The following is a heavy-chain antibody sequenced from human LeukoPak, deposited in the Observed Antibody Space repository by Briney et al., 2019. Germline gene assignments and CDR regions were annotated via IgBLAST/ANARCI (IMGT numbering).Heavy chain of an antibody. V-gene: IGHV1-2*02. Sequence: ASVKVSCKASGYTFTGYNMHWVRQAPGQGLEWMGWINPNSGGTIYAQKFQGRVTMTRDTSISTAYMELSSLTSDDTAVYYCAKGDANWFDPWGQGTLVTVPS. CDR1: GYTFTGYN. CDR2: INPNSGGT. J-gene: IGHJ5*02. CDR3: AKGDANWFDP.